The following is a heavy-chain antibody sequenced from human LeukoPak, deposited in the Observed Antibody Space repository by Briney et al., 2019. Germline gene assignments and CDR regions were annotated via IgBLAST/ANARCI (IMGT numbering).Heavy chain of an antibody. V-gene: IGHV1-2*02. Sequence: GASVTLSCKGSGYTFTVYYMHWVRQAPGQGLEWMGWINPNSGGTNYAQKFQGRVTMTRDTSISTAYMELSRLRSDDTAVYYCAPGAGDDVYFDYWGQGTLVTVSS. CDR3: APGAGDDVYFDY. J-gene: IGHJ4*02. D-gene: IGHD7-27*01. CDR2: INPNSGGT. CDR1: GYTFTVYY.